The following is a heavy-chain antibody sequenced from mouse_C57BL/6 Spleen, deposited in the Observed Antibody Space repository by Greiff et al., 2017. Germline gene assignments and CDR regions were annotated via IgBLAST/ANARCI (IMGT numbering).Heavy chain of an antibody. J-gene: IGHJ2*01. CDR2: IDPEDGET. V-gene: IGHV14-2*01. CDR1: GFNIKDYY. CDR3: ARALYYYGSLDY. Sequence: EVQLQQSGAELVKPGASVKLSCTASGFNIKDYYMHWVKQRPEQGLEWIGRIDPEDGETKYAPNFQGKATITADPSTNTAYMQLSSLTSEDTAVYYCARALYYYGSLDYWGQGTTLTVSS. D-gene: IGHD1-1*01.